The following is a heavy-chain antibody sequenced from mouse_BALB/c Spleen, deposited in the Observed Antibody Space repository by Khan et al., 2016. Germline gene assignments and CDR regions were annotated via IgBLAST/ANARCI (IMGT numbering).Heavy chain of an antibody. CDR2: IRLKSNNYAT. CDR3: TMGYYYGSSYVFDY. J-gene: IGHJ2*01. D-gene: IGHD1-1*01. Sequence: VKLEASGGGLVQPGGSMKLSCVASGFTFSNYWMNWVRQSPEKGLEWVAEIRLKSNNYATHYAESVKGRFTISRDDSISSVYLQMNNLRSEDTGIYYCTMGYYYGSSYVFDYWGQGTTLTVSS. CDR1: GFTFSNYW. V-gene: IGHV6-6*02.